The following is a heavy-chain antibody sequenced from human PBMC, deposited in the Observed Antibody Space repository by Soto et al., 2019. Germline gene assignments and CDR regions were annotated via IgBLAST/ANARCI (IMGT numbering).Heavy chain of an antibody. D-gene: IGHD1-7*01. V-gene: IGHV3-30*03. CDR1: GLTFNTSG. CDR3: ARDVSTTLDY. CDR2: ISYDGATQ. J-gene: IGHJ4*02. Sequence: GGSLRLSCEVSGLTFNTSGMHWVRQAPGKGLEWLAVISYDGATQYYGDTVKGRFTISRDNSKNTLFLHMGRLRSEDTAMYYCARDVSTTLDYWGQGTLVTVSS.